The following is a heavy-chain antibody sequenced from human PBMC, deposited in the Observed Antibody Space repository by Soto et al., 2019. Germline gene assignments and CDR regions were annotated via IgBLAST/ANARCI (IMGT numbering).Heavy chain of an antibody. CDR3: ARDRGYITGYYYYYGMDV. CDR2: ISYDGSNK. CDR1: GFTFSSYA. D-gene: IGHD5-12*01. V-gene: IGHV3-30-3*01. Sequence: HPGGSLRLSCAASGFTFSSYAMHWVRQAPGKGLEWVAVISYDGSNKYYADSVKGRFTISRDNSKNTLYLQMNSLRAEDTAVYYCARDRGYITGYYYYYGMDVWGQGTTVTVSS. J-gene: IGHJ6*02.